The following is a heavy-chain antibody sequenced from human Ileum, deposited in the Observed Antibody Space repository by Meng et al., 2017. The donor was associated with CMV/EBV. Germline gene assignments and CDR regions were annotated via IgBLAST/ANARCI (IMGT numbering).Heavy chain of an antibody. CDR2: IYRGDDK. J-gene: IGHJ4*02. CDR3: AHFVGGYYPSRPDY. Sequence: IHFQASGPTVVKPTKTPLLSCSFSGFSPSTSGEGVGWIRQHSGKALEWLALIYRGDDKRYSPSLNSRLTIAKDTSKNEVVLTLTNMGPIDTGTYYCAHFVGGYYPSRPDYWGQGTLVTVSS. CDR1: GFSPSTSGEG. V-gene: IGHV2-5*02. D-gene: IGHD1-26*01.